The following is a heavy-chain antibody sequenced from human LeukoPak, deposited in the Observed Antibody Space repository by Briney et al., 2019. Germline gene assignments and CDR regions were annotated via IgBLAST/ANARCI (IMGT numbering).Heavy chain of an antibody. V-gene: IGHV3-23*01. CDR3: AKGGTGTTDWFDP. D-gene: IGHD1-7*01. CDR1: GFTFSNFA. CDR2: IRSGSATT. J-gene: IGHJ5*02. Sequence: PGGSLRLSCAASGFTFSNFAMSWVRQAPGKGLEWVSTIRSGSATTYYAVSVKGRFTISRDNSKNTLYLQMNSLRAGDTAVYYCAKGGTGTTDWFDPWGQGTLVTVSS.